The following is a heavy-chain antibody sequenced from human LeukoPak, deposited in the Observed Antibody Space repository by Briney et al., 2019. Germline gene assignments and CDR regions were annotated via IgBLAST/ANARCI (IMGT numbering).Heavy chain of an antibody. D-gene: IGHD3-10*01. CDR2: IYYNGDT. J-gene: IGHJ2*01. Sequence: PETLSLTCTVSGGSIGRYYWSWVRQPPGQRLEWIGYIYYNGDTDYNPSLKSRVTVSVDTAKNQFSLKLSSVTAADTAVYYCARHRSAVAGDYTYWYFDLWGRGALVTVSS. CDR3: ARHRSAVAGDYTYWYFDL. CDR1: GGSIGRYY. V-gene: IGHV4-59*08.